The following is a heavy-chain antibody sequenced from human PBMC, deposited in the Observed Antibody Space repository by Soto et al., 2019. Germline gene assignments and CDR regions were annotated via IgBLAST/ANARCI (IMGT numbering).Heavy chain of an antibody. CDR2: IKSKTDGGTT. CDR1: GFTFSNAW. CDR3: TTDRPAVAGTYYYYYGMDV. J-gene: IGHJ6*02. Sequence: PGGSLRLSCAASGFTFSNAWMSWVRQAPGKGLEWVGRIKSKTDGGTTDYAAPVKGRFTISRDDSKNTLYLQMNSLKTEDTAVYYCTTDRPAVAGTYYYYYGMDVWGQGTTVTVSS. V-gene: IGHV3-15*01. D-gene: IGHD6-19*01.